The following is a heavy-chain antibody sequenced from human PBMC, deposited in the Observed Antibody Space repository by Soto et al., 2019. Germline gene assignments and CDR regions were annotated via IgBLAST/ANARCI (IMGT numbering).Heavy chain of an antibody. D-gene: IGHD3-10*01. V-gene: IGHV3-21*01. J-gene: IGHJ5*02. Sequence: EVHLVESGGGLVKPGGSLRLSCAASGFTFSSYSMNWVRQSPGKGLEWVSSISSSSSYIYYADSVKGRFTIYRDNAKNSLYLQMNGLRAEDTAVYYCARDNGFEDVLSPTRGRYNLSDPWGEGTLVNVST. CDR2: ISSSSSYI. CDR1: GFTFSSYS. CDR3: ARDNGFEDVLSPTRGRYNLSDP.